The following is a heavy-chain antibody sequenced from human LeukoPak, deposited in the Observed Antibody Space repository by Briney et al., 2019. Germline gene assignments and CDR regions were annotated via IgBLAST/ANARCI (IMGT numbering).Heavy chain of an antibody. V-gene: IGHV3-23*01. Sequence: GGSLRLSCTGSNFSFGYYGMNWVRQTPGKGLEWVSAISGSGGSTYYAGSVKGRFTISRDNSKNTLYLQMNSLRAEDTAVYYCAKTAYYYHSSGYYHDAFDIWGQGTMVTVSS. J-gene: IGHJ3*02. CDR2: ISGSGGST. D-gene: IGHD3-22*01. CDR1: NFSFGYYG. CDR3: AKTAYYYHSSGYYHDAFDI.